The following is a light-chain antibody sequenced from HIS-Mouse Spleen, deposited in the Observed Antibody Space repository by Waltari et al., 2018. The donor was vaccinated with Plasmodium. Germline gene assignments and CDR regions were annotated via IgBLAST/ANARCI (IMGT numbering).Light chain of an antibody. CDR3: QQSYSTWT. CDR1: QSISSY. J-gene: IGKJ1*01. CDR2: AAS. Sequence: DIQMTQSPSSLSPSVVDRFTITCRASQSISSYLIWYQQKPGKAPKLLIYAASSLQRGVPSRFSGSGSGTDFTLTISSLQPEYFATYYCQQSYSTWTFGQGTKVEIK. V-gene: IGKV1-39*01.